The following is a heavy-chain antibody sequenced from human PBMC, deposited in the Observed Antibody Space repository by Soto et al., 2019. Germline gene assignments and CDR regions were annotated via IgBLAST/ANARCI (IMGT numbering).Heavy chain of an antibody. V-gene: IGHV6-1*01. J-gene: IGHJ6*02. Sequence: TLSLTCAISGDSVSSSSAAWHWIRQSPSRGLEWLGRTYYRSKWYNDYAISVKSRITINSDTSENQFSLQLNSVTPEDTAVYYCAREYYGMDVWGQGTTVTVSS. CDR2: TYYRSKWYN. CDR3: AREYYGMDV. CDR1: GDSVSSSSAA.